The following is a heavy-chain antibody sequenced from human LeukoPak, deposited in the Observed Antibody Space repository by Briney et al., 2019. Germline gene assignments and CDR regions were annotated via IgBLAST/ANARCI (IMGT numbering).Heavy chain of an antibody. CDR1: GFTFSSYA. CDR2: ISGSGGTT. D-gene: IGHD3-10*01. CDR3: AKETASNFGGAVDY. V-gene: IGHV3-23*01. J-gene: IGHJ4*02. Sequence: GGSLRISCAASGFTFSSYAMTWVRQAPGKGLEWVSAISGSGGTTYYADSVKGRFTISRDNSKNRLYLQINSLRVEDTAVYYCAKETASNFGGAVDYWGQGTRVTVSS.